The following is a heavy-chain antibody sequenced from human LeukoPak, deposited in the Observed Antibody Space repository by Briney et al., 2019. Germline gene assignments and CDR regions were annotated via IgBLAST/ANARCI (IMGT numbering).Heavy chain of an antibody. CDR1: GGPISSSSYY. D-gene: IGHD3-22*01. Sequence: SETLSLTCTVSGGPISSSSYYWGWIRQPPGKGLEWIGSIYYSGSTYYNPSLKSRVTISVDTSKNQFSLKLSSVTAADTAVYYCARDYYYDSSGYYIFDYWGQGTLVTVSS. CDR2: IYYSGST. J-gene: IGHJ4*02. V-gene: IGHV4-39*07. CDR3: ARDYYYDSSGYYIFDY.